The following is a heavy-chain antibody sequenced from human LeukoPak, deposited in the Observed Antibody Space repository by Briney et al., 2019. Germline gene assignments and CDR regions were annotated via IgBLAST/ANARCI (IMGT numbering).Heavy chain of an antibody. CDR2: INPNSGGT. V-gene: IGHV1-2*02. CDR1: GYTFTGYY. D-gene: IGHD3-10*01. Sequence: RGASVKVSCKASGYTFTGYYMHWVRQAPGQGLEWMGWINPNSGGTNYAQKFQGRVTMTRDTSISTAYMELSRLRSDDTAVYYCARDSGSGSYYHNWFDPWGQGTLVTVSS. CDR3: ARDSGSGSYYHNWFDP. J-gene: IGHJ5*02.